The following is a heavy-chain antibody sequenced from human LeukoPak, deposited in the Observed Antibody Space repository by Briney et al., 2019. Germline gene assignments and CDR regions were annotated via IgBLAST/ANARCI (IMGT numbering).Heavy chain of an antibody. J-gene: IGHJ4*02. CDR3: AKDWGNKFASGSSYLDS. V-gene: IGHV3-23*01. CDR2: ISGSGSGGST. CDR1: GFPLSRSA. D-gene: IGHD3-10*01. Sequence: GGSLRLSCAASGFPLSRSAMSWVRQAPGKGLEWVSNISGSGSGGSTYYADSVKGRFAISRDNSKNTLYLQMNGLRPEDTAVYFCAKDWGNKFASGSSYLDSWGQGTLVTVSS.